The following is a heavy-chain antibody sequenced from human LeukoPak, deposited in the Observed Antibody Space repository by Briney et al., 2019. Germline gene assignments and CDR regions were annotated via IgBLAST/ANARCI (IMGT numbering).Heavy chain of an antibody. J-gene: IGHJ5*02. V-gene: IGHV4-34*01. CDR1: GGSFSGYY. Sequence: SETLSLTCAVYGGSFSGYYWSWIRQPPGKGLEWIGEINHSGSTNYNPSLKSRVTISVDTSKNKFSLKLSSVTAADTAVYYCARPEVNWFDPWGQGTLVTVSS. CDR2: INHSGST. CDR3: ARPEVNWFDP.